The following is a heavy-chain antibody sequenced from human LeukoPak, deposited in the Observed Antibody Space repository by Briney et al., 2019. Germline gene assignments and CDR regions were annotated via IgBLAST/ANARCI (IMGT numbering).Heavy chain of an antibody. D-gene: IGHD3-22*01. V-gene: IGHV1-2*02. Sequence: GASVKVSCKASGYTFTSYYMHWVRQAPGQGLEWMGGFDPEDGETIYAQKFQGRVTMTRDTSISAAYMELSRLRSDDTAVYYCARGEYYYDSSGYSLDYWGQGTLVTVSS. CDR1: GYTFTSYY. CDR2: FDPEDGET. CDR3: ARGEYYYDSSGYSLDY. J-gene: IGHJ4*02.